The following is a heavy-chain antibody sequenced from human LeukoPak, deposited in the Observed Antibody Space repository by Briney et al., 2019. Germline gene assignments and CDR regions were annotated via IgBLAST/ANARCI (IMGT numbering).Heavy chain of an antibody. CDR1: GFTFSSYW. CDR3: VSFYETY. J-gene: IGHJ4*02. V-gene: IGHV3-74*01. D-gene: IGHD2/OR15-2a*01. Sequence: PGKSLRLSCAASGFTFSSYWMHWVRQAPGKGLLWVSRVNSDGSSTGYVDAVKGRFTISRDNAKNTLYLQMNSLRAEDTAVYYCVSFYETYWGRGTLVTVSS. CDR2: VNSDGSST.